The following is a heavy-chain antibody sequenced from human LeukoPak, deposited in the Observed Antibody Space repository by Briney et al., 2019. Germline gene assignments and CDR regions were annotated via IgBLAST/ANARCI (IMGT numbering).Heavy chain of an antibody. CDR3: ARAPLTTATSDYFDL. CDR2: IYHSGST. Sequence: SETLSLTCTVSGGSISSYYWSWIRQPPGKGLEWIGYIYHSGSTYCNPSLESRLTLSVDTSKNQLSLRLTSVTAADTAVYYCARAPLTTATSDYFDLWGLGTLVTVSS. V-gene: IGHV4-4*09. D-gene: IGHD4-17*01. J-gene: IGHJ4*02. CDR1: GGSISSYY.